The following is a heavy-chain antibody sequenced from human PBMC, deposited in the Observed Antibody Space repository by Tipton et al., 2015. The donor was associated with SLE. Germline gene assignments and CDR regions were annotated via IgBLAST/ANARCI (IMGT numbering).Heavy chain of an antibody. Sequence: TLSLTCAVSGVSLNSGGYYWTWIRPLPGEGLKWLGYIHSSGSAHQNPSLKGRLALSADTSKNQFSLQLSSVTAADTAVYYCATYRSRGDWYYMDVWGKGTTVNVSS. V-gene: IGHV4-31*11. D-gene: IGHD2-21*01. J-gene: IGHJ6*03. CDR2: IHSSGSA. CDR3: ATYRSRGDWYYMDV. CDR1: GVSLNSGGYY.